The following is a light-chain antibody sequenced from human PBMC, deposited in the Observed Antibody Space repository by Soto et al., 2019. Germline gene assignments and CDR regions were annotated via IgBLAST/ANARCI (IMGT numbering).Light chain of an antibody. J-gene: IGLJ1*01. Sequence: QSVLTQPPSVSAAPGQKVTMSCSGSSSNIGKYYVSWHQQLPGTAPKLLIYENDKRPSGIPDRFSGSKSGTSATLGITGLQTGDVADYYCGTWDSSLTTFVFGTGTKVTVL. CDR1: SSNIGKYY. CDR2: END. CDR3: GTWDSSLTTFV. V-gene: IGLV1-51*02.